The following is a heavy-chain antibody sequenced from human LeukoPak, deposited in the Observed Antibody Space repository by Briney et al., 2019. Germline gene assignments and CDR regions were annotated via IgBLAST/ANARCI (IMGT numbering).Heavy chain of an antibody. V-gene: IGHV3-21*01. J-gene: IGHJ4*02. D-gene: IGHD3-22*01. CDR2: ISSSSSYI. CDR1: GFTFSSYS. Sequence: PGGSLRLSCAASGFTFSSYSMNWVRQAPGKGLEWVSSISSSSSYIYYADSVKGRFTISRDNAMNSLYLQMNSLRAEDTAVYYCASLNYDSSDAFDYWGQGTLVTVSS. CDR3: ASLNYDSSDAFDY.